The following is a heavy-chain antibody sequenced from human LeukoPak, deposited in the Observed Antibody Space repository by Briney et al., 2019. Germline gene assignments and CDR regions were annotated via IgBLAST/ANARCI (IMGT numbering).Heavy chain of an antibody. CDR2: ISSSSSYI. CDR1: GFTFSSYS. V-gene: IGHV3-21*01. J-gene: IGHJ3*02. CDR3: ARADSTRDAFDI. Sequence: GGSLRLSCAASGFTFSSYSMDWVRQAPGKGLEWVSSISSSSSYIYYADSVKGRFTISRDNAKNSLYLQMNSLRAEDTAVYYCARADSTRDAFDIWGQGTMVTVSS.